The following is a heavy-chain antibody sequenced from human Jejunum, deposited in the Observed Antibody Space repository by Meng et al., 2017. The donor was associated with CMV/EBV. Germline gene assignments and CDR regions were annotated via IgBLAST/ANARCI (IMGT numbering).Heavy chain of an antibody. V-gene: IGHV4-4*02. CDR1: GGSLSSRNW. Sequence: QVQLPDAGHGLVKPSGTLSLTCPVSGGSLSSRNWWSWVRQPPGKGLEWIGEIYHSGSTNYNPSLKSRVTISVDESKNQFSLRLSSVTAADTAVYYCARVGAYCGGDCYHPRWGQGTLVTVSS. D-gene: IGHD2-21*02. CDR3: ARVGAYCGGDCYHPR. CDR2: IYHSGST. J-gene: IGHJ4*02.